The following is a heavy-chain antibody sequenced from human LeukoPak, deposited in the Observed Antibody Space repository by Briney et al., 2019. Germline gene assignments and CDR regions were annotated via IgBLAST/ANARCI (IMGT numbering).Heavy chain of an antibody. CDR3: AKDIQLST. Sequence: PGGSLRPSCAASGLTVSVAAITWDRHAPRKGLEWVSLIGASVESTYYAASVKGRFTISSDNSKHTLSLQMNSLRVEDTAMYFCAKDIQLSTWGLGTMVTVSS. V-gene: IGHV3-23*01. J-gene: IGHJ3*01. CDR2: IGASVEST. D-gene: IGHD5-24*01. CDR1: GLTVSVAA.